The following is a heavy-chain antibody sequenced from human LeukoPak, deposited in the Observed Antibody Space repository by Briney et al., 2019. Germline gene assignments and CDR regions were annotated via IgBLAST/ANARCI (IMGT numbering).Heavy chain of an antibody. CDR3: TTEVAIAAAGTLFDY. D-gene: IGHD6-13*01. J-gene: IGHJ4*02. CDR1: GFTFSNAW. Sequence: GGSLRLSCAASGFTFSNAWMSWVRQAPGKGLEWVGRIKSKTDGGTTDYAAPVKGRFTISRDDSKNTLYLQTNSLKTEDTAVYYCTTEVAIAAAGTLFDYWGQGTLVTVSS. V-gene: IGHV3-15*01. CDR2: IKSKTDGGTT.